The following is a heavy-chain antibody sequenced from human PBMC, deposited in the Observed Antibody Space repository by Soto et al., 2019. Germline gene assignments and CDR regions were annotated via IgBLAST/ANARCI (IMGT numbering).Heavy chain of an antibody. V-gene: IGHV3-73*02. CDR1: GFTFSGSA. CDR3: TRTSQDIVVVPAADFDY. D-gene: IGHD2-2*01. CDR2: IRSKANSYAT. Sequence: EVQLVESGGGLVQPGGSLKLSCAASGFTFSGSAMHWVRQASGKGLEWVGRIRSKANSYATAYAASVKGRFTISRDDSKNTAYLQMNSLKTEDPAVYYCTRTSQDIVVVPAADFDYWGQGTLVTVSS. J-gene: IGHJ4*02.